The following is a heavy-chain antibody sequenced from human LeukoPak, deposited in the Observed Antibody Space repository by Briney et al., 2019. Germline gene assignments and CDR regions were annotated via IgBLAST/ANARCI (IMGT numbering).Heavy chain of an antibody. J-gene: IGHJ4*02. CDR3: ARDQGYSGSYYDN. CDR2: INKDGSEK. V-gene: IGHV3-7*01. D-gene: IGHD1-26*01. CDR1: GFTFSNYW. Sequence: PGGSPRLSCAASGFTFSNYWMAWVRQAPGRGLEWVANINKDGSEKYYVDSVKGRFTISRDNAKNSLYLQMNSLRAEDTAVYYCARDQGYSGSYYDNWGQGALVTVSS.